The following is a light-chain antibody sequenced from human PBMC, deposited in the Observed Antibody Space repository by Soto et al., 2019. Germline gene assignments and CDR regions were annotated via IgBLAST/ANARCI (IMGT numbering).Light chain of an antibody. CDR2: RSS. J-gene: IGKJ3*01. V-gene: IGKV3-15*01. CDR3: QQFHNWPIT. Sequence: EIVMTQSPAALSVSPGERATLACRASQSIGGDLACYQQKACQAPRLLIYRSSTRATGFPARFSGSGSGTDFTLTISSLQSEDFAVYYWQQFHNWPITVGPGTKVHF. CDR1: QSIGGD.